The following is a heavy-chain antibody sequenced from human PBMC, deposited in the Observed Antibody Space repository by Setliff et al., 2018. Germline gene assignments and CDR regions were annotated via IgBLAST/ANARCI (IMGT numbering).Heavy chain of an antibody. J-gene: IGHJ3*02. CDR2: IIPILGIA. CDR1: GGTFSSYA. D-gene: IGHD5-12*01. V-gene: IGHV1-69*10. CDR3: ARDPRGYSGFDRFRGAFNI. Sequence: SVKVSCKASGGTFSSYAISWVRQAPGQGLEWMGGIIPILGIANYAQKFQGRVTMTTDTSTATAYMELRGLRSDDTAVCYCARDPRGYSGFDRFRGAFNIWGQGTMVTVSS.